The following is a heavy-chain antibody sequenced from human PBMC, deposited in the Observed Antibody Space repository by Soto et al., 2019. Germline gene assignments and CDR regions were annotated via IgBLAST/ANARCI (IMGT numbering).Heavy chain of an antibody. Sequence: ASVKVSCKASGYTFTSYDINWVRQATGQGLEWMGWMNPNSGNTGYAQKFQGRVTMTRNTSISTAYMELSSLRSEDTAVYYCERVTHPFPMLRGVINSSYYYYGMDVWGQGNTVTLPS. CDR2: MNPNSGNT. CDR3: ERVTHPFPMLRGVINSSYYYYGMDV. V-gene: IGHV1-8*01. J-gene: IGHJ6*02. D-gene: IGHD3-10*01. CDR1: GYTFTSYD.